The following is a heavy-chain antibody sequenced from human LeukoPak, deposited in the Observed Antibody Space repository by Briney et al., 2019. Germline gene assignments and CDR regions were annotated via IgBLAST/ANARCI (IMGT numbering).Heavy chain of an antibody. V-gene: IGHV1-8*03. Sequence: ASVKVSCKASGYTFTSYDINWVRQATGQGLEWMGWMNPNSSNTGYAQKFQGRVTITRNTSISTAYMELSSLRSEDTAVYYCATGRVAPDAFDIWGQGTMVTVSS. J-gene: IGHJ3*02. D-gene: IGHD2-15*01. CDR2: MNPNSSNT. CDR1: GYTFTSYD. CDR3: ATGRVAPDAFDI.